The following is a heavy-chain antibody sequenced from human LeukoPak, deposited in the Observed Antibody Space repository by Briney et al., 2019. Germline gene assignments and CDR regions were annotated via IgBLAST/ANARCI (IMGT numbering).Heavy chain of an antibody. D-gene: IGHD1-7*01. Sequence: PGGSLRLSYVASGFTFSSYAMSWVRQAPGKGLEWVSAISGSGVGTYYADSVKGRLTISRDNSKNTLYLQMKSLRAEDTAVYYCANWNYVHNWFDPWGQGTLVTVSS. V-gene: IGHV3-23*01. CDR2: ISGSGVGT. CDR3: ANWNYVHNWFDP. CDR1: GFTFSSYA. J-gene: IGHJ5*02.